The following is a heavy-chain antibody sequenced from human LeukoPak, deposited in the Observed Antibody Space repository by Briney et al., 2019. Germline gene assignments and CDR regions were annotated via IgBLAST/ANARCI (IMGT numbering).Heavy chain of an antibody. Sequence: SVTLSLTCTVSGGSISSYYWSWIRQPPGKGLEWIGYIYYSGSTNYNPSLKSRVTISVDTSKNQFSLKLSSVTAADTAVYYCARGNILTGYYSSEYYFDYWGQGTLVTVSS. D-gene: IGHD3-9*01. V-gene: IGHV4-59*08. J-gene: IGHJ4*02. CDR2: IYYSGST. CDR3: ARGNILTGYYSSEYYFDY. CDR1: GGSISSYY.